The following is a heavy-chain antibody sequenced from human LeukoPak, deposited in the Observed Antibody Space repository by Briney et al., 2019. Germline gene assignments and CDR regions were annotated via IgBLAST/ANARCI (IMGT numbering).Heavy chain of an antibody. CDR3: AKVTNGWPYFLED. V-gene: IGHV4-61*01. D-gene: IGHD6-19*01. CDR1: GASVSSISYY. CDR2: IYQDGST. J-gene: IGHJ4*02. Sequence: SETLSLTCTVSGASVSSISYYWTWIRQSPSKGLEWIGHIYQDGSTNYFPSLDSRVSISLDTSKNLFSLKLTSVTAGDTAVYSCAKVTNGWPYFLEDWGQGIQVTVSS.